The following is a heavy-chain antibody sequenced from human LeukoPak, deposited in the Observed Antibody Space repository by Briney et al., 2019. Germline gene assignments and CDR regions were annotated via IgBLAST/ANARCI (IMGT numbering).Heavy chain of an antibody. J-gene: IGHJ6*03. CDR2: ISAYNGNT. CDR1: GYTFTSYG. Sequence: ASVKVSCKASGYTFTSYGISWVRQAPGQGLEWMGWISAYNGNTNYAQKLQGRVTMTTDTSTSTAYMELRSLRSDDTAVYYCARGYISGSYLYYYYYMDVWGKGTTVTISS. CDR3: ARGYISGSYLYYYYYMDV. D-gene: IGHD1-26*01. V-gene: IGHV1-18*01.